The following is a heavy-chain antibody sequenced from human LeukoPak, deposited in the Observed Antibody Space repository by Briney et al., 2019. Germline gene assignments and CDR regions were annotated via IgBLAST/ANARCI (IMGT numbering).Heavy chain of an antibody. J-gene: IGHJ4*02. V-gene: IGHV3-23*01. D-gene: IGHD6-19*01. CDR1: GFTFSSYA. CDR2: ISGGGGST. Sequence: GGSLRLSCAASGFTFSSYAMSWVRQAPGKGLEWVSAISGGGGSTYYADSVKGRFTISRDNSKNTLYLQMNSLRAEDTAVYYCAKMPVSYSSGWTNFDYWGQGTLVTASS. CDR3: AKMPVSYSSGWTNFDY.